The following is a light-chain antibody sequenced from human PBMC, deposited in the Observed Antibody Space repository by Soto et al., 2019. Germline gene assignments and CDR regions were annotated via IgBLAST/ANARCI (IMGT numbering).Light chain of an antibody. Sequence: DIRLTQSPSTLSASVGDRATITCRASQSISSWLAWYQQKPGKAPKLLVYKASSLESGDPSRFSGSGSGTEFTLPISTLQPDDFATYYCQQYEAYPLTFGGGTKVEI. CDR3: QQYEAYPLT. V-gene: IGKV1-5*03. CDR1: QSISSW. J-gene: IGKJ4*01. CDR2: KAS.